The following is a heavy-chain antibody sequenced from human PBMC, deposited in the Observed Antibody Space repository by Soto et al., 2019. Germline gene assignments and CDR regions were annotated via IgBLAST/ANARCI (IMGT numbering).Heavy chain of an antibody. V-gene: IGHV1-69*13. CDR1: GGTFSSYA. CDR3: ARDSGEPPYYYYGMDV. J-gene: IGHJ6*02. Sequence: ASVKVSCKASGGTFSSYAISWVRQAPGQGLEWMGGIIPIFGTANYAQKFQGRVTITADESTSTAYMELSSLRSEDTAVYYCARDSGEPPYYYYGMDVWGQGTAVTVSS. D-gene: IGHD3-10*01. CDR2: IIPIFGTA.